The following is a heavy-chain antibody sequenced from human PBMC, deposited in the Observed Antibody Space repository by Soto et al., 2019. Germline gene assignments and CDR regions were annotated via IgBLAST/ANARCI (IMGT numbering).Heavy chain of an antibody. V-gene: IGHV4-39*01. J-gene: IGHJ4*02. CDR2: IYYRGNT. CDR3: ARLEGLATISYYFDF. Sequence: SETLSLTCSVSGDSINSDKYYWGWIRQPPGKGLEWIGSIYYRGNTYYNPSLQTRVTIPLDKSKSQFSLKLNSVTAADSAVYFCARLEGLATISYYFDFWGQGAQVTVSS. D-gene: IGHD3-9*01. CDR1: GDSINSDKYY.